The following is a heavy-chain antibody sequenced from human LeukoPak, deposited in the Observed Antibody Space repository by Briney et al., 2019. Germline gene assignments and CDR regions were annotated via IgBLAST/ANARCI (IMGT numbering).Heavy chain of an antibody. D-gene: IGHD2-2*01. CDR1: GYTFTSYG. J-gene: IGHJ4*02. CDR2: ISAYNGNT. V-gene: IGHV1-18*01. Sequence: GASVKVSCTASGYTFTSYGISWVRQPPGQGLEWMGWISAYNGNTNYAQKLQGRVTMTTDTSTSTDYMELRSLRSDDTAVYYCARDPGYCSSTSCLPGAPIDYWGQGTLVTVSS. CDR3: ARDPGYCSSTSCLPGAPIDY.